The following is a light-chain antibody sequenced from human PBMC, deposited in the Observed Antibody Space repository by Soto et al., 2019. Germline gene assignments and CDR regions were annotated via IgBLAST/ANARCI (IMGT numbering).Light chain of an antibody. Sequence: VVTQPPSVSGAPGQRVTISCTGSSSNIGAGYDVHWYQQLPETAPKLLIYANNNRPSGVPDRFSGSKSGTSASLAITGLRAEDEADYYCQSYDSSLTSVVFGGGTKLTVL. CDR1: SSNIGAGYD. V-gene: IGLV1-40*01. J-gene: IGLJ2*01. CDR3: QSYDSSLTSVV. CDR2: ANN.